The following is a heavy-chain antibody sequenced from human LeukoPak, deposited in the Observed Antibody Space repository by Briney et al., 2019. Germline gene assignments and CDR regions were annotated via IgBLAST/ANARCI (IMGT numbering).Heavy chain of an antibody. V-gene: IGHV1-24*01. Sequence: ASVKVSCKVSGYTLTELSMHWVRQAPGTGLEWMGGFDPEDGETIYAQKFQGRVTMTEDTSTDTAYMELSSLRSEDTAVYYCATDRRYCSGGSCSYWYFDLWGRGTLVTVSS. CDR1: GYTLTELS. D-gene: IGHD2-15*01. J-gene: IGHJ2*01. CDR2: FDPEDGET. CDR3: ATDRRYCSGGSCSYWYFDL.